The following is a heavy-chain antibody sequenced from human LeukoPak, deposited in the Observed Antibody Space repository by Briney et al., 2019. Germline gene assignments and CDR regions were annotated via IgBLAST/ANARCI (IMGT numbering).Heavy chain of an antibody. D-gene: IGHD3-3*01. J-gene: IGHJ5*02. CDR1: GNTLTDLS. CDR3: ATVGKLRFLEWHNWFDP. V-gene: IGHV1-24*01. CDR2: FDPVDAEV. Sequence: GASVKVSCKVSGNTLTDLSIHWVRQAPEKGLDWMGGFDPVDAEVIYAEKFQDRVTMTEDTSTDTAYMELSSLRSEDTAVYYCATVGKLRFLEWHNWFDPWGQGTLVTVSS.